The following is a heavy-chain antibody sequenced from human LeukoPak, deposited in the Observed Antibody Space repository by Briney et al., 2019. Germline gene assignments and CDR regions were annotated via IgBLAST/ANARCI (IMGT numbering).Heavy chain of an antibody. J-gene: IGHJ4*02. Sequence: GGSLRLSCAASGFTFSKYWMLWVRQAPGKGLESVSRINTDGTVTTYADSVKGRFTVSRDNADNTMFLQMNSVRDEDTAVYYGETKQWLAPPPDSWGQGTPVTVSS. CDR3: ETKQWLAPPPDS. V-gene: IGHV3-74*01. CDR1: GFTFSKYW. D-gene: IGHD6-19*01. CDR2: INTDGTVT.